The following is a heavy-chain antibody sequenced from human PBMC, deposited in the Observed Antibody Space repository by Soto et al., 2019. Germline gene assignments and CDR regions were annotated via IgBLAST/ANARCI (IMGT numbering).Heavy chain of an antibody. J-gene: IGHJ4*02. CDR1: GYTFTIYG. CDR2: ISGYNGNT. CDR3: ARVDYYDSSGYYGY. D-gene: IGHD3-22*01. V-gene: IGHV1-18*04. Sequence: QVQLVQSGAEVKKPGASVKVSCKASGYTFTIYGISWVRQAPGQGLEWMGWISGYNGNTDYAQNLQDRVTLTTDASTSSVYMELRSLRSDATAVYYCARVDYYDSSGYYGYGGQGTLITVSS.